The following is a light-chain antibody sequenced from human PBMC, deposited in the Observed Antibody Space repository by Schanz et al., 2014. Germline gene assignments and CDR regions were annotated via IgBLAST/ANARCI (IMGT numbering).Light chain of an antibody. V-gene: IGLV2-8*01. CDR2: DVT. J-gene: IGLJ2*01. CDR1: SSDVGAYTY. CDR3: SSFGSSGTLQL. Sequence: QSALTQPPSASGSPGQSVTISCTGTSSDVGAYTYVSWYQQPPGKAPKLMIYDVTERPSGVPDRFSGSKSGNTASLTISGLRPEDEADYYCSSFGSSGTLQLFGGGTKLTVL.